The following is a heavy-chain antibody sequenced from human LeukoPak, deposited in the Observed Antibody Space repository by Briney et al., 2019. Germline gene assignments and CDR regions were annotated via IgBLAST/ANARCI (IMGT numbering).Heavy chain of an antibody. J-gene: IGHJ4*02. CDR1: GFTFSTYW. Sequence: GSLRLSCAASGFTFSTYWMHWVRQAPGKGLVWVSRMNNDGSIRDYADSVKGRFTISRDNAKSSLYLQMNSLRDEDTAVYYCARVWQDYSGVDYWGQGTLVTVSS. V-gene: IGHV3-74*01. CDR2: MNNDGSIR. CDR3: ARVWQDYSGVDY. D-gene: IGHD2-21*01.